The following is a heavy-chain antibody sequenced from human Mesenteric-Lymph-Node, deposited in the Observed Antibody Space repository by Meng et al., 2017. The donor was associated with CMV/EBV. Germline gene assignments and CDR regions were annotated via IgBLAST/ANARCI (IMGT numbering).Heavy chain of an antibody. D-gene: IGHD3-3*01. J-gene: IGHJ6*02. CDR3: ARGLGTNDFWSGYSYYYGLDV. CDR2: VSPSGTHT. Sequence: GGSLRLSCAASGFTFSAYAMTWVRQAPGKGLEWVSTVSPSGTHTDYADSLKGRFTISRDNAKNSLYLQMNGLRAEDAAVYYCARGLGTNDFWSGYSYYYGLDVWGQGTTVTVSS. CDR1: GFTFSAYA. V-gene: IGHV3-21*01.